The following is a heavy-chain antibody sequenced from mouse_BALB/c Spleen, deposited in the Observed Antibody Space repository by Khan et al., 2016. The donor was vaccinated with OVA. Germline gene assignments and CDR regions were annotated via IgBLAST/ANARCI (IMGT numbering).Heavy chain of an antibody. CDR2: VSTGGSYT. CDR1: GFTFRTYG. CDR3: TRLAYYYDSEGFAY. D-gene: IGHD1-1*01. V-gene: IGHV5-6*01. J-gene: IGHJ3*01. Sequence: EVELVESGGDLVKPGGSLKLSCAASGFTFRTYGMSWVRQAPDQRLEWVATVSTGGSYTYYPDSVKGRLPISRENAKNTLYLQMSGLRSEDTAMFYCTRLAYYYDSEGFAYWGQGTLVTVSA.